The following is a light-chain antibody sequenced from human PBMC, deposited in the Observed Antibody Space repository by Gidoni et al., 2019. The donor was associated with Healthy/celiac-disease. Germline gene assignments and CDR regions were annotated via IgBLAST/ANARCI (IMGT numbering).Light chain of an antibody. CDR3: QQYKNWPPFT. J-gene: IGKJ3*01. V-gene: IGKV3-15*01. CDR2: GAS. CDR1: QSVSSN. Sequence: IVMTQSPATLSVSPGERATLSCRASQSVSSNLAWYQQKPGQAPRLLIYGASTRATGIPARFSGSGSGTELTLTISSMQSEDFAVYYCQQYKNWPPFTFGPGTKVDIK.